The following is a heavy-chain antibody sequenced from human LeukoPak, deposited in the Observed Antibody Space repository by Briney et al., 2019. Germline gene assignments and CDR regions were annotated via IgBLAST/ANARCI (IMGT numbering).Heavy chain of an antibody. J-gene: IGHJ4*02. Sequence: SETLSLTCTVSGGSISSYYWSWIRQPPGKGLEWIGRIYTSETTNYNPSLKSRVTMSVDTSKNQFSLKMNSVTAADTAVYYCARERHLAAAGYLFDYWGQGTLVTVSS. CDR1: GGSISSYY. CDR2: IYTSETT. D-gene: IGHD6-13*01. V-gene: IGHV4-4*07. CDR3: ARERHLAAAGYLFDY.